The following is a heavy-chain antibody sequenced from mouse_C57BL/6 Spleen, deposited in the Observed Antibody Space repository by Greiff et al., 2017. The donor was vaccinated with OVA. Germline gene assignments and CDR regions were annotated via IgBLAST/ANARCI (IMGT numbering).Heavy chain of an antibody. Sequence: VQLQQSGAELVMPGASVKLSCKASGYTFTSYWMHWVKQRPGQGLEWIGEIDPSDSYTNYNQKFKGKSTLTVDKSSSTAYMQLSSLTSEDSAVYYCARGTVVAYYFDYWGQGTTLTVSS. D-gene: IGHD1-1*01. CDR3: ARGTVVAYYFDY. J-gene: IGHJ2*01. CDR2: IDPSDSYT. V-gene: IGHV1-69*01. CDR1: GYTFTSYW.